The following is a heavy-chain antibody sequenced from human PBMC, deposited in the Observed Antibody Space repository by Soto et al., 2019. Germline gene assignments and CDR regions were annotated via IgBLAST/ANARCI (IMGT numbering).Heavy chain of an antibody. J-gene: IGHJ5*02. CDR2: ISTGDGDT. D-gene: IGHD6-19*01. CDR1: GYTFTNYA. V-gene: IGHV1-3*04. Sequence: ASVKVSCKASGYTFTNYAMHWARQAPGQRLEWMGWISTGDGDTRYSQNFQDRLTITRETSASTVYMDLSSLRSEDTAMYYCAREVRSAGEDRWGQGTLVTVSS. CDR3: AREVRSAGEDR.